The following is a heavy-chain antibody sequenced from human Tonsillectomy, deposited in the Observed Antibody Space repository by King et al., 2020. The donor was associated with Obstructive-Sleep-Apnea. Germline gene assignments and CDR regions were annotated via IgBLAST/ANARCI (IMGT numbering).Heavy chain of an antibody. J-gene: IGHJ4*02. V-gene: IGHV4-59*08. D-gene: IGHD1-7*01. CDR3: ATHELELRPFDY. CDR2: ISYSGTT. CDR1: GGSISSDV. Sequence: VQLQESGPGLVKPSETLSLTCNVSGGSISSDVWSWIRQPPGKGLEWIGDISYSGTTKYNPLLKSRVTISVDTSKNQFSLKLSSVTAADTAVYSCATHELELRPFDYWGQGALVTVSS.